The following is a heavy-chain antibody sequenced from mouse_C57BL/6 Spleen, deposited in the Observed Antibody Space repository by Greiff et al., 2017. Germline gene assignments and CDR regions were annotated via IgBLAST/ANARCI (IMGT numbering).Heavy chain of an antibody. V-gene: IGHV1-82*01. J-gene: IGHJ4*01. CDR2: IYPGDGDT. CDR1: GYAFSSSW. CDR3: ARSPPYAMDY. Sequence: VQLQQSGPELVKPGASVKIPCKASGYAFSSSWMNWVKQRPGKGLEWIGRIYPGDGDTNYNGKFKGKATLTADKSTSTAYMQLSSLTSEDSAVYFCARSPPYAMDYWGQGTSVTVSS.